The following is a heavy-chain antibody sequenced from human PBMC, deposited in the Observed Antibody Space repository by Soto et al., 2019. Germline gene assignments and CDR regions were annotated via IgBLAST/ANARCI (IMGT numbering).Heavy chain of an antibody. D-gene: IGHD3-22*01. Sequence: SVKVSCEDSGGTFSSYAISWVRQAPGQGVEWMGGIVPIFGTANDAQKFQGRVTITADESTSTAYMELSSLRSEDTAVYYCARAHYDSRLPSGDAFDIWGHGTMVTV. V-gene: IGHV1-69*13. CDR1: GGTFSSYA. J-gene: IGHJ3*02. CDR2: IVPIFGTA. CDR3: ARAHYDSRLPSGDAFDI.